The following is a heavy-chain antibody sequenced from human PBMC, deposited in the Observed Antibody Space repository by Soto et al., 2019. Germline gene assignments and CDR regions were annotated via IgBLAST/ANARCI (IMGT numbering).Heavy chain of an antibody. V-gene: IGHV3-23*01. CDR2: LDGSGSHT. Sequence: EVQLLESGGGFLQPGGSLRLSCAASGFTFSNETMSWVRQAPGRGLEWVSSLDGSGSHTFHADSVEGRFTISRDNSKNTVYLQMNSLRAEDTAVYYCVKARYSSNRGYFDYWGQGTVVSVSS. CDR1: GFTFSNET. D-gene: IGHD1-26*01. CDR3: VKARYSSNRGYFDY. J-gene: IGHJ4*02.